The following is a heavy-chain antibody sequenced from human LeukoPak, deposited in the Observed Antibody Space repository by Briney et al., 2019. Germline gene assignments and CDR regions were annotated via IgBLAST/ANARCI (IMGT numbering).Heavy chain of an antibody. CDR2: ISAYNGNT. CDR3: ARGATPAEAGTPVGY. CDR1: GYTFTSYD. D-gene: IGHD6-19*01. J-gene: IGHJ4*02. Sequence: ASVKVSCKASGYTFTSYDISWVRQAPGQGLEWMGWISAYNGNTNYAQKLQGRVTMTTDTSTSTAYMELRSLRSDDTAVYYCARGATPAEAGTPVGYWGQGTLVTVSS. V-gene: IGHV1-18*01.